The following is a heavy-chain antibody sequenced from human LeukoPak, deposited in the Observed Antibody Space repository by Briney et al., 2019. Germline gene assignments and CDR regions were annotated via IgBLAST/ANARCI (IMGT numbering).Heavy chain of an antibody. D-gene: IGHD3-22*01. CDR1: GFTFDDYA. CDR2: ISWNSGSI. Sequence: GGSPRLSGAASGFTFDDYAMHWVRQAPGKGLEWVSGISWNSGSIGYADSVKGRFTISRDNAKNSLYLQMNSLRAEDTALYYCAKANYYDSSANYWGQGTLVTVSS. V-gene: IGHV3-9*01. CDR3: AKANYYDSSANY. J-gene: IGHJ4*02.